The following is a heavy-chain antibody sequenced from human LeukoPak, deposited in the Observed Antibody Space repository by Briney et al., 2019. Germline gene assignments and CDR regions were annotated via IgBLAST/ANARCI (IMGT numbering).Heavy chain of an antibody. J-gene: IGHJ4*02. D-gene: IGHD6-13*01. Sequence: GSSVKVSCKASGYTFTCYFMHWVRQAPGQRLEWRGRINPNSGGTNYTQKFQGRVTITRDTSISTTYMELSRLRPDDTAVYYCAREGTGYSSSWYDYWGQGTLVTVSS. CDR2: INPNSGGT. CDR3: AREGTGYSSSWYDY. V-gene: IGHV1-2*06. CDR1: GYTFTCYF.